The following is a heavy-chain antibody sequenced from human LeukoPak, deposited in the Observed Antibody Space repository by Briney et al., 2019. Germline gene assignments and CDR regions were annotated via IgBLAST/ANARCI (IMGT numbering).Heavy chain of an antibody. V-gene: IGHV3-30*03. CDR3: ARFGYGGKVDY. D-gene: IGHD4-23*01. CDR1: GFTFSSYG. J-gene: IGHJ4*02. CDR2: ISYDGSNK. Sequence: PGRSLRLSCAASGFTFSSYGMHCVRQAPGKGLEWVAVISYDGSNKYYADSVKGRFTISRDNAKNSLFLQMNSLRAEDTALYYCARFGYGGKVDYWGQGTLVTVSS.